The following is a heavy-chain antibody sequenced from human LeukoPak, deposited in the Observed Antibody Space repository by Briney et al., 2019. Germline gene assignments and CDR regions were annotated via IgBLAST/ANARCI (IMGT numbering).Heavy chain of an antibody. V-gene: IGHV3-74*01. Sequence: GGSLRLSCAASGFTFSSYWMHWVRQAPGKGLVWVSRINSDDSSTSYADSVKGRFTISRDNAKNTLYLQMNSLRAEDTAVYYCARGPNFDWSRTVGNWFDPWGQGTLVTVSS. CDR3: ARGPNFDWSRTVGNWFDP. J-gene: IGHJ5*02. CDR2: INSDDSST. D-gene: IGHD3-9*01. CDR1: GFTFSSYW.